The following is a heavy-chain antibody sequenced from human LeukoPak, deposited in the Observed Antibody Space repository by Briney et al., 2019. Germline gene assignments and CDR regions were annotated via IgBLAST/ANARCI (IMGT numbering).Heavy chain of an antibody. Sequence: ASETLSLTCAVCGYSISSGYYWGWIRQPPGKGLEWIGSIYHSGSTYYNPSLKSRVTISVDTSKNQFSLKLSSVTAADTAVYYCARLTGDGYSPQDSFDIWGQGTMVTVSS. CDR1: GYSISSGYY. D-gene: IGHD5-24*01. J-gene: IGHJ3*02. CDR3: ARLTGDGYSPQDSFDI. CDR2: IYHSGST. V-gene: IGHV4-38-2*01.